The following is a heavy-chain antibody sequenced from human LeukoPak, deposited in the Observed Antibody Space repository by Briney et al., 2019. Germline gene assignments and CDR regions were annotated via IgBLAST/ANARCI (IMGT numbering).Heavy chain of an antibody. Sequence: SQTLSLTCAISGDSVSSNSAAWNWIRQSPSRGLEWLGRTYYRSKWYNDYAVSVKSRITINPDTSKKQFSLQLNSVTPEDTAVYYCARDQIHSSGWSPGYYYYYYGMDVWGQRTTVTVSS. D-gene: IGHD6-19*01. CDR2: TYYRSKWYN. V-gene: IGHV6-1*01. CDR1: GDSVSSNSAA. CDR3: ARDQIHSSGWSPGYYYYYYGMDV. J-gene: IGHJ6*02.